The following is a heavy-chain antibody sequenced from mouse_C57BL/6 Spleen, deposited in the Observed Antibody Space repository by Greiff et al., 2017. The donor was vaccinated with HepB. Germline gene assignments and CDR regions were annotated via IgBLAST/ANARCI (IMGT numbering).Heavy chain of an antibody. CDR2: ISDGGSYT. CDR3: ARDRANWDECAMDY. J-gene: IGHJ4*01. Sequence: EVQVVESGGGLVKPGGSLKLSCAASGFTFSSYAMSWVRQTPEKRLEWVATISDGGSYTYYSDNVKGRFTISRDNAKNNLYLQMSHLKSEDKAMYCSARDRANWDECAMDYWGQGTSVTVSS. D-gene: IGHD4-1*01. V-gene: IGHV5-4*01. CDR1: GFTFSSYA.